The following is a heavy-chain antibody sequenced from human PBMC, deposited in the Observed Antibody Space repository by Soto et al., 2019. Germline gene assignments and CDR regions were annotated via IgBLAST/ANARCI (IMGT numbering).Heavy chain of an antibody. V-gene: IGHV3-30*03. CDR2: ISYDGSLR. CDR1: GFTFSNYG. D-gene: IGHD1-26*01. J-gene: IGHJ5*01. Sequence: QVQLVESGGGVVQPGRSLRLSCVASGFTFSNYGIQWFRQAPGKGLEWVAVISYDGSLRFYADSVKGRFTIVRDPSKDKVCLQMDSMRIEDTAFYYCGRGWKVKYSFTWGLDSWGHGTQVTVSS. CDR3: GRGWKVKYSFTWGLDS.